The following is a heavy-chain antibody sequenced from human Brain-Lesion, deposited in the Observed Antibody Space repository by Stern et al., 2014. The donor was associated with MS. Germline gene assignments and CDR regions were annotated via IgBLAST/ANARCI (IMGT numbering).Heavy chain of an antibody. CDR3: AKHLAERPFDY. CDR2: ISNDGNHK. D-gene: IGHD1-1*01. CDR1: GFTYTDYW. V-gene: IGHV3-30*18. J-gene: IGHJ4*02. Sequence: DQLVESGGGLVQPGGSLRLSCAASGFTYTDYWMRWVRQAPGKGPAWVAVISNDGNHKYYAGSVKDRFTISRDNSKNTLYLQMNSLRVEDTAVYYCAKHLAERPFDYWGQGTLVTVSS.